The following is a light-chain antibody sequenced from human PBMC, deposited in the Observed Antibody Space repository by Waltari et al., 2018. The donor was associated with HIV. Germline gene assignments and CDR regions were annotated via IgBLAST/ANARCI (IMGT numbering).Light chain of an antibody. V-gene: IGLV2-14*03. CDR1: SSDVGSTKY. Sequence: QSALTQPASVSGSPGQSITISCTGTSSDVGSTKYVSWHQQYPGEAPKLIIHDVSDRPSGISNRFSCSKSGNMASLTISGHQTEDEADYYCSSYTSNSTYVFGTGTRVTVL. CDR3: SSYTSNSTYV. J-gene: IGLJ1*01. CDR2: DVS.